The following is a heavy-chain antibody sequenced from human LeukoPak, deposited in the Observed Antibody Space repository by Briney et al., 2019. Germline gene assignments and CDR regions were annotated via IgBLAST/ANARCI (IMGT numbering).Heavy chain of an antibody. CDR2: IRGKANSYAT. V-gene: IGHV3-73*01. CDR1: GFTFSGSA. D-gene: IGHD6-13*01. CDR3: TRRQLSPTGYYYYMDV. J-gene: IGHJ6*03. Sequence: PGGSLRLSCAASGFTFSGSAMHWVRQASGKGLEWVGRIRGKANSYATAYAASVKGRFTISRDDSKNTAYLQMNSLKTEDTAVYYCTRRQLSPTGYYYYMDVWGKGTTVTVSS.